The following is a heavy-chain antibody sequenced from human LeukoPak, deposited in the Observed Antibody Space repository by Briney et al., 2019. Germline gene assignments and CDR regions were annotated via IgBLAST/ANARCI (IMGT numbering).Heavy chain of an antibody. V-gene: IGHV3-23*01. CDR1: GFTFSSYA. CDR3: AKDQRRIAVVVRGAFDI. D-gene: IGHD6-19*01. J-gene: IGHJ3*02. CDR2: ISGSGGST. Sequence: GGSLRLSCAASGFTFSSYAMSWVRQAPGKGLEWVSAISGSGGSTYYADSVKGRFTISRDNSKNTLYLQMNSLRAEDTAVYYCAKDQRRIAVVVRGAFDIWGQGTMVTVSS.